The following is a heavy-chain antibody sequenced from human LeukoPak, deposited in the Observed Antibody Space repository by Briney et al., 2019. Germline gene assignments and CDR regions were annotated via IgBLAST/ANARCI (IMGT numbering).Heavy chain of an antibody. CDR1: GFTFGDYY. CDR3: ARVEYIYGYGS. CDR2: ISSSGSTI. V-gene: IGHV3-11*01. D-gene: IGHD5-18*01. Sequence: GGSLRPSCAASGFTFGDYYMSWIRQAPGKGLEWVSYISSSGSTICYADSVKGRFTISRDNGKNSLSLQMNSLRAEDTAVYYCARVEYIYGYGSWGQGTLVTVSS. J-gene: IGHJ5*02.